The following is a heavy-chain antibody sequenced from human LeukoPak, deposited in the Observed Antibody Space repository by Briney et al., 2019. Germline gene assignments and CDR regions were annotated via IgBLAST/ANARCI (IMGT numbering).Heavy chain of an antibody. CDR3: AREGCSGGVCYFDY. D-gene: IGHD2-15*01. V-gene: IGHV4-4*07. Sequence: SETVSLTCTVSGRSNSYYYWTWLRQPAGKGLEWIGRISSSGTTNYTPSLRSRVTLSLDMSENQFSLKLSSVTAADTAVYFCAREGCSGGVCYFDYWRRGTMVTVSS. CDR1: GRSNSYYY. J-gene: IGHJ4*02. CDR2: ISSSGTT.